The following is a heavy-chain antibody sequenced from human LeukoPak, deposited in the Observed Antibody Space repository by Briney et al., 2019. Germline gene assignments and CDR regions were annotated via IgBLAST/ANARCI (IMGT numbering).Heavy chain of an antibody. J-gene: IGHJ4*02. V-gene: IGHV7-4-1*02. CDR3: ASLGSSWSSYYFDY. Sequence: GASVKVSCKASGYTFTGYAMNWVRQAPGQGLEWMGWINTNTGNPTYAQGFTGRFVFSLDTSVSTAYLQISSLKAEDTAVYYCASLGSSWSSYYFDYWGQGTLVTVSS. CDR1: GYTFTGYA. CDR2: INTNTGNP. D-gene: IGHD6-6*01.